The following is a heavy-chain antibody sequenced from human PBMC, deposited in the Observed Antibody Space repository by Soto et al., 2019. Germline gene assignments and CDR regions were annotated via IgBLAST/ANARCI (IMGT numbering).Heavy chain of an antibody. CDR1: GFTFSSYA. CDR3: AKGRHSYYYYYMDV. J-gene: IGHJ6*03. CDR2: ISGSGGST. V-gene: IGHV3-23*01. Sequence: PGGSLRLSCAASGFTFSSYAMSWVRQAPGKGLEWVSAISGSGGSTYYADSVKGRFTISRDNSKNTLYLQMNSLRAEDTAVYYCAKGRHSYYYYYMDVWGKRTKVTVSS.